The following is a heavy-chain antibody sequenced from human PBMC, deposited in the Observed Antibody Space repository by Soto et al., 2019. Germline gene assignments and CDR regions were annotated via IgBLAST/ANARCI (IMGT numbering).Heavy chain of an antibody. V-gene: IGHV4-59*01. D-gene: IGHD3-16*01. CDR2: IYYSGST. CDR1: GGSISSYY. J-gene: IGHJ4*02. Sequence: SGTLSLTCTVSGGSISSYYWSWIRQPPGKGLEWIGYIYYSGSTNYNPSLKSRVTISVDTSKNQFSLKLSSVTAADTAVYYCARDRWGGEFDYWGQGTLVTVSS. CDR3: ARDRWGGEFDY.